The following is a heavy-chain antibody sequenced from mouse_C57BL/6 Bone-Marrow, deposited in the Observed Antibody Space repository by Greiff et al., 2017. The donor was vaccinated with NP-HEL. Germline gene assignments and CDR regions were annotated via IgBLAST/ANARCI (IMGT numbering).Heavy chain of an antibody. CDR2: ISSGGSYT. V-gene: IGHV5-6*01. J-gene: IGHJ3*01. Sequence: DVHLVESGGDLVKPGGSLKLSCAASGFTFSSYGMSWVRQTPDKRLEWVATISSGGSYTYYPDSVKGRFPISRDHAKNTLYLQMSSLKSEDTAMYYCARQLRLRFAYWGQGTLVTVSA. D-gene: IGHD3-2*02. CDR3: ARQLRLRFAY. CDR1: GFTFSSYG.